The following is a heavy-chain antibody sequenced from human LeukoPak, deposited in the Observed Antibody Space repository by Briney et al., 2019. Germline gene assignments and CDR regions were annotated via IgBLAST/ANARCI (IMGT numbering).Heavy chain of an antibody. Sequence: PGGSLRLSCAASGFTFSSYEMNWVRQAPGKGLEWVSYISSSGSTIYYADSVKGRFTISRDNAKNSLYLQMNSLRAEDTAVYYCARSLVVVTATHENWFDPWGQGTLVTVSS. CDR1: GFTFSSYE. V-gene: IGHV3-48*03. J-gene: IGHJ5*02. CDR3: ARSLVVVTATHENWFDP. CDR2: ISSSGSTI. D-gene: IGHD2-21*02.